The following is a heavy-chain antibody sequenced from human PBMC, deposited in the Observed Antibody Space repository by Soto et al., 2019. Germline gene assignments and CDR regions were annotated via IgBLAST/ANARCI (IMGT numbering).Heavy chain of an antibody. Sequence: LGGSLRLSCAASGFTFSDYYMSWIRQAPGKGLEWVSYISSSGSTIYYADSVKGRFTISRDNAKNSLYLQMNSLRAEDTAVYYCARDKFEGGLTTRYYYYYYYMDVWGKGTTVTVSS. D-gene: IGHD4-17*01. V-gene: IGHV3-11*01. CDR3: ARDKFEGGLTTRYYYYYYYMDV. CDR1: GFTFSDYY. J-gene: IGHJ6*03. CDR2: ISSSGSTI.